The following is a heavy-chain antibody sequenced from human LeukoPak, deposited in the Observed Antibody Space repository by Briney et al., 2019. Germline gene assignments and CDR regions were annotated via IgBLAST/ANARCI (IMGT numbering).Heavy chain of an antibody. Sequence: PGGSLRLSCAASGFTFSSYAMSWVRQAPGKGLEWVSAISGSGGSTYYADSVKGRFTISRDNSKDTLYLQMNSPRAEDTAVYYCAKDSSSWYSGWFDPWGQGTLVTVSS. D-gene: IGHD6-13*01. V-gene: IGHV3-23*01. J-gene: IGHJ5*02. CDR3: AKDSSSWYSGWFDP. CDR2: ISGSGGST. CDR1: GFTFSSYA.